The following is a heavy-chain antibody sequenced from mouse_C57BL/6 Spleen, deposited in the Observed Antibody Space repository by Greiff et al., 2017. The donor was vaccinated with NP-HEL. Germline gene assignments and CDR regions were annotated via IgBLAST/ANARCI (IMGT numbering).Heavy chain of an antibody. CDR2: IDPANGNT. D-gene: IGHD2-2*01. Sequence: EVQLQQSVAELVRPGASVKLSCTASGFNIKNTYMHWVKQRPEQGLEWIGRIDPANGNTKYAPKFQGKATITADTSSNTDYLQLSSLTSEDTAIYYFARPSATMVTTYYFDYWGQGTTLTVSS. V-gene: IGHV14-3*01. CDR1: GFNIKNTY. CDR3: ARPSATMVTTYYFDY. J-gene: IGHJ2*01.